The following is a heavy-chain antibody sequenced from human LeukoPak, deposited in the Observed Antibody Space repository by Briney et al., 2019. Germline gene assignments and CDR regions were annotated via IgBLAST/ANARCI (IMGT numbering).Heavy chain of an antibody. CDR1: GFTFSSYA. V-gene: IGHV3-23*01. CDR2: ISGSGGST. D-gene: IGHD3-16*02. CDR3: ARHSLGGVIGRY. Sequence: GGSLRLSCAASGFTFSSYAMSWVRQAPGKVLEWVSAISGSGGSTYYADSVKGRFTISRDNSKNTLYLQMNSLRAEDTAVYYCARHSLGGVIGRYWGQGTLVTVSS. J-gene: IGHJ4*02.